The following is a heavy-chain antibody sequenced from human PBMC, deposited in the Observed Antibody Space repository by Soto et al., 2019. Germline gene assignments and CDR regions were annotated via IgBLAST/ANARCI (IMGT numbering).Heavy chain of an antibody. CDR1: VFSFITYW. CDR3: ASQPGYSSGWYTY. Sequence: PGGSLRLACASSVFSFITYWMHWVRRAPGKGLVWVSRINSDGITTNYADSVKGRFTISRDNAKNTLYLQMNSLSAEDTAVYYCASQPGYSSGWYTYWGRGTLVTVSS. CDR2: INSDGITT. D-gene: IGHD6-19*01. J-gene: IGHJ4*02. V-gene: IGHV3-74*01.